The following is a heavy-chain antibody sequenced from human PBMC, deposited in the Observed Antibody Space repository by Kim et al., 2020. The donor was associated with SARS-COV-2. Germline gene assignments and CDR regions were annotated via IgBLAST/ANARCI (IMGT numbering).Heavy chain of an antibody. J-gene: IGHJ6*02. V-gene: IGHV3-30*03. Sequence: GGSLRLSCAASGFTFSSYGMHWVRQAPGKGLDWVAVISYDGSNKYYADSVKGRFTISRDNSKNTLYLQMNSLRAEDTAVYYCATVITIFGVVPRSDVWGQGTTVTVSS. CDR2: ISYDGSNK. D-gene: IGHD3-3*01. CDR3: ATVITIFGVVPRSDV. CDR1: GFTFSSYG.